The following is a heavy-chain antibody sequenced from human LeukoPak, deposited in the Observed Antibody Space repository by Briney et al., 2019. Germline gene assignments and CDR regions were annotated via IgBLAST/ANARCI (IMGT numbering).Heavy chain of an antibody. CDR2: ISGSSGRT. J-gene: IGHJ4*02. V-gene: IGHV3-23*01. D-gene: IGHD7-27*01. CDR1: GFTFSIYA. Sequence: PGGSLRLSCAASGFTFSIYAMSWLRQAPGEGLEWVSTISGSSGRTYYADSVKGRFTISRDNSKNTLYLQMNNLRADYTAVYYCAKGDWGFPFDYWGQGTLVTVSS. CDR3: AKGDWGFPFDY.